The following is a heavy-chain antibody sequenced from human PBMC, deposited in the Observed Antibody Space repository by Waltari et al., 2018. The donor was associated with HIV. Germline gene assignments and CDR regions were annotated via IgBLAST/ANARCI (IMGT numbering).Heavy chain of an antibody. D-gene: IGHD3-22*01. V-gene: IGHV4-39*01. J-gene: IGHJ3*02. CDR3: ARQGYYYDSSGYYTGAFDI. CDR2: IYYSGST. Sequence: QLQLQESGPGLVKPSETLSITCTVSGGSISSSSHYWGWIRQPPGKGLGWSGSIYYSGSTYYNPSLKSRFTISVDTSKNQFSLKLSSVTAADTAVYYCARQGYYYDSSGYYTGAFDIWGQGTVVTVSS. CDR1: GGSISSSSHY.